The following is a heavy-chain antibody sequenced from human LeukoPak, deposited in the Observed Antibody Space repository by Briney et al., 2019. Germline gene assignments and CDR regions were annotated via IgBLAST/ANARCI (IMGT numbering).Heavy chain of an antibody. Sequence: PSETLSLTCTVSGGSVSSGSYYWSWIRQPPGKGLEWLGYIYYSGSTNYNPSLKSRVTISVDTSKNQFSLKLSSVTAADTAVYYCARYDQLPYYFDYWGQGTLVTVSS. CDR3: ARYDQLPYYFDY. D-gene: IGHD2-2*01. J-gene: IGHJ4*02. CDR2: IYYSGST. V-gene: IGHV4-61*01. CDR1: GGSVSSGSYY.